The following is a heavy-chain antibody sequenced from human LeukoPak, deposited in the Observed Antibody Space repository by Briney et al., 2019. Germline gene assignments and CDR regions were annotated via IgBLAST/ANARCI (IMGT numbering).Heavy chain of an antibody. V-gene: IGHV1-18*01. Sequence: ASVKVSCKASGYTFSSYGISWVRQAPGQGLEWLGYISAYNGNTNYAQKVQGRITMTTDTSTSTAYMEMRSLRSNDTAVYYCARDCSGSSCYWIHWGQGTLVTVSS. CDR1: GYTFSSYG. D-gene: IGHD2-15*01. CDR2: ISAYNGNT. CDR3: ARDCSGSSCYWIH. J-gene: IGHJ4*02.